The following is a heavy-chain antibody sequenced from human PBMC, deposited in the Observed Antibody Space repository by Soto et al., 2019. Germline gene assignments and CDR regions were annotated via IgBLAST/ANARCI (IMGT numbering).Heavy chain of an antibody. Sequence: GGSLRLSCAASGFTFSSYAMHWVRQAPGKGLEWVAVISYDGSNKYYADSVKGRFTISRENSKNTLYLQMNGLRAEDTAVYYCAKGRPDGYDYIWGSYLGAFDIWGQGTMVTVSS. D-gene: IGHD3-16*02. V-gene: IGHV3-30-3*01. J-gene: IGHJ3*02. CDR1: GFTFSSYA. CDR3: AKGRPDGYDYIWGSYLGAFDI. CDR2: ISYDGSNK.